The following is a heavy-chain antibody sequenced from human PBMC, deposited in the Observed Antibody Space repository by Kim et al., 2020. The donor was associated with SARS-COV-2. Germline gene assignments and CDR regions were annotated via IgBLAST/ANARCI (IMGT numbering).Heavy chain of an antibody. Sequence: ASLKVSCKTSGYTFTNYKMHWMRQAPGQGLEWLAITRPNGGGTTYSERFQGRITVAYDTSSSTVYLEVTSLTSEDTAFYYCAREGLALRFFDYWGQGTQVTVSS. CDR1: GYTFTNYK. CDR3: AREGLALRFFDY. V-gene: IGHV1-46*01. CDR2: TRPNGGGT. J-gene: IGHJ4*02.